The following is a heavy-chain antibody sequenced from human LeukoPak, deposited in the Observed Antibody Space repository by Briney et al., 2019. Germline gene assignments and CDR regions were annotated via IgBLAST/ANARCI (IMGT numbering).Heavy chain of an antibody. D-gene: IGHD2-2*01. CDR1: GFTLSNYA. CDR3: ARGYCSSTSCPKADYFDY. CDR2: ISASGAGT. Sequence: GGSLRLSCAASGFTLSNYAMSWVRQAPVKVLEWVSAISASGAGTYYADSVKGRFSISRDNSKNTLYLQMNSLRAEDTAVYYCARGYCSSTSCPKADYFDYWGQGTLVTVSS. J-gene: IGHJ4*02. V-gene: IGHV3-23*01.